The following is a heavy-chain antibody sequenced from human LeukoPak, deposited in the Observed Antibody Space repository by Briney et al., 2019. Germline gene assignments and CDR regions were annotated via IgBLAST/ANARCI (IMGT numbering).Heavy chain of an antibody. CDR3: ARGGQLLLGGWDYYYGMDV. D-gene: IGHD2-15*01. CDR1: GYTFTSYS. J-gene: IGHJ6*02. Sequence: ASVKVSCKASGYTFTSYSMKLVRQAPGQGIEWVGWINTNTGTPTYAQGFTGRFVFYLDTSVSTEYLQISRLKAEDTAVYYCARGGQLLLGGWDYYYGMDVWGQGTTVTVSS. CDR2: INTNTGTP. V-gene: IGHV7-4-1*02.